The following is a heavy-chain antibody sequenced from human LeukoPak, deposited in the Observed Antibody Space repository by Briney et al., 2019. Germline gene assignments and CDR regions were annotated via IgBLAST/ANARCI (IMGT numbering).Heavy chain of an antibody. CDR1: GFTVSSNY. CDR2: ISGSGGST. Sequence: GGSLRLSCAASGFTVSSNYMSWVRQAPGKGLEWVSAISGSGGSTYYADSVKGRFTISRDNSKNTLYLQMNSLRAEDTAVYYCARMESTTVDYWGQGTLVTVSS. V-gene: IGHV3-53*01. D-gene: IGHD4-17*01. CDR3: ARMESTTVDY. J-gene: IGHJ4*02.